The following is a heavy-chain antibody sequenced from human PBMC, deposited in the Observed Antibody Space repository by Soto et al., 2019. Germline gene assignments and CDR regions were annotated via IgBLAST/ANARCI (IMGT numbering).Heavy chain of an antibody. V-gene: IGHV3-23*01. J-gene: IGHJ4*02. CDR2: ISGSGGST. CDR3: ATAEYRGYSYGHYVDY. Sequence: GGSLRLSCAASGFTFSSYAMSWVRQAPGKGLEWVSAISGSGGSTYYADSVKGRFTISRDNSKNTLYLQMNSLRAEDTAVYYCATAEYRGYSYGHYVDYWGQGTLVTVYS. CDR1: GFTFSSYA. D-gene: IGHD5-18*01.